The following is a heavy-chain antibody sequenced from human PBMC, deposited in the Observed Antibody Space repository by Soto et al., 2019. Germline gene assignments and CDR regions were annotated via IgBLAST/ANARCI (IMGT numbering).Heavy chain of an antibody. CDR1: GFSLSTSGVG. J-gene: IGHJ4*02. V-gene: IGHV2-5*02. CDR2: IYWDDDK. CDR3: AHRLRPLTVTTYYFAY. D-gene: IGHD4-17*01. Sequence: SGPTLVNPTQTLTLTCTFSGFSLSTSGVGVGWIRQPPGNALEWLALIYWDDDKRYSPSLKSRLTITKDTSKNQVVLTMTNMDPVDTATYYCAHRLRPLTVTTYYFAYWGQGTLVTVS.